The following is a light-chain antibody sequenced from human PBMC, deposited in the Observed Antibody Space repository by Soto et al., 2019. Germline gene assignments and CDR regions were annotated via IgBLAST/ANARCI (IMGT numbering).Light chain of an antibody. Sequence: DIVLTQSPGTLSLSPGERATLSCRASQSLGNNYLAWYQQKSGQAPRLLIYGASGRATGIPDRFSGSGSGTDFTLTISSLQPEDFATYYCQQSYSTPRTFGQGTKVDIK. CDR3: QQSYSTPRT. V-gene: IGKV3-20*01. J-gene: IGKJ1*01. CDR2: GAS. CDR1: QSLGNNY.